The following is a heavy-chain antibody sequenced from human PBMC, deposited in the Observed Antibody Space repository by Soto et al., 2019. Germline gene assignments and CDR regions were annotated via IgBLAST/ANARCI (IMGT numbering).Heavy chain of an antibody. CDR3: ARDRRDGYETFGY. CDR2: IIPIFGTA. V-gene: IGHV1-69*13. D-gene: IGHD5-12*01. CDR1: GGTFSSYA. J-gene: IGHJ4*02. Sequence: GASVKVSCKASGGTFSSYAISWVRQAPGQGLEWMGGIIPIFGTANYAQKFQGRVTITADESTSTAYMELSSLRSEDTAVYYCARDRRDGYETFGYWGQGNLVTVSS.